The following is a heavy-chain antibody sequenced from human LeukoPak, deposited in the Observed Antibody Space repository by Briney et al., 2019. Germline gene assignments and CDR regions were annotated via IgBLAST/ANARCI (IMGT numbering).Heavy chain of an antibody. Sequence: GRSLRLSCAASGFTFSSYSMNWVRQAPGKGLEWVSSISSSSSYIYYADSVKGRFTISRDNAKNSLYLQMNSLRAEDTAVYYCAGSYDYVWGSYRYTTDYWGQGTLVTVSS. CDR3: AGSYDYVWGSYRYTTDY. CDR1: GFTFSSYS. CDR2: ISSSSSYI. D-gene: IGHD3-16*02. V-gene: IGHV3-21*01. J-gene: IGHJ4*02.